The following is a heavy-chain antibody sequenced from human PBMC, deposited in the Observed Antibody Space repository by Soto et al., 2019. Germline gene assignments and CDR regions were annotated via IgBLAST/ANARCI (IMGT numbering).Heavy chain of an antibody. CDR3: ARDLGGWPDY. V-gene: IGHV1-3*01. J-gene: IGHJ4*02. CDR2: INAGNGNT. CDR1: GYTFTNSG. Sequence: ASVKVSCKASGYTFTNSGFSWVRQAPGQRLEWMGWINAGNGNTKYSQKFQGRVTITRDTPASTAYMELSSLRSEDTAVYYCARDLGGWPDYWGQGTLVTVSS. D-gene: IGHD2-15*01.